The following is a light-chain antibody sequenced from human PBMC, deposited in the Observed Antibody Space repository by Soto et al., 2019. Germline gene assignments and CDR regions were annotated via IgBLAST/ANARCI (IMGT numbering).Light chain of an antibody. J-gene: IGKJ1*01. V-gene: IGKV3-20*01. CDR2: GAS. Sequence: EIVFTQSPATLSLSPGERATLSCRASPSVANFVAWYQQKPGQAPRLLIYGASNRATGIPDRFSGSGSGTDFTLTISRLEPEDFAVYYCQQYGSSGTFGQGTKVDIK. CDR1: PSVANF. CDR3: QQYGSSGT.